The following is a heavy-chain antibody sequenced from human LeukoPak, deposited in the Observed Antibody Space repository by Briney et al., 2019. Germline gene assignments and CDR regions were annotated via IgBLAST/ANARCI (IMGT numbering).Heavy chain of an antibody. D-gene: IGHD6-13*01. Sequence: PGGSLRLSCAASGFTFDDYGMSWVRQAPGKGLEWVSSISSSSSYIYYADSVKGRFTISRDNAKNSLYLQMNSLRAEDTAVYYCARAGTGPYYYYYYGMDVWGQGTTVTVSS. V-gene: IGHV3-21*01. CDR2: ISSSSSYI. J-gene: IGHJ6*02. CDR1: GFTFDDYG. CDR3: ARAGTGPYYYYYYGMDV.